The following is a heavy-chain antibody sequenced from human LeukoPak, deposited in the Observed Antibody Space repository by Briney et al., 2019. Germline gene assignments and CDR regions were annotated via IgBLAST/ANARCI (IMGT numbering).Heavy chain of an antibody. V-gene: IGHV3-9*01. J-gene: IGHJ3*02. CDR1: GFTFDDYA. CDR2: ISWNSGSI. CDR3: AKDTYYYDSSAPGAFDI. Sequence: GGSLGLSCAASGFTFDDYAMHWVRQAPGKGLEWVSGISWNSGSIGYADSVKGRFTISRDNAKNSLYLQMNSLRAEDTALYYCAKDTYYYDSSAPGAFDIWGQGTMVTVSS. D-gene: IGHD3-22*01.